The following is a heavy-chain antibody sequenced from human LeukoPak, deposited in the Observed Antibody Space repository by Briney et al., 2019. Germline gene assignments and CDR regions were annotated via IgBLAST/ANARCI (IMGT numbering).Heavy chain of an antibody. CDR3: ARSERFDP. Sequence: GVSLRLSCAASGFTFSSYAMSWVRQAPGKGLEWVSTIGGSGTATIYADSVKGRFTISRDNSKNTLYLQMNSLRGEDTAVYYCARSERFDPWGQGTLVTVSS. J-gene: IGHJ5*02. CDR2: IGGSGTAT. V-gene: IGHV3-23*01. CDR1: GFTFSSYA. D-gene: IGHD1-26*01.